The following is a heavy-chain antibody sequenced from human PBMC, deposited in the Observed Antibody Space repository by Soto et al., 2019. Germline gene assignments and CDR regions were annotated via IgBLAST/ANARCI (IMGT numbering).Heavy chain of an antibody. J-gene: IGHJ5*02. CDR1: GYSFTSYG. CDR2: ISGYNGKT. CDR3: ARDKTVNKDNWLDL. Sequence: QVHLVQSGAEVKKPGASVQVSCKASGYSFTSYGISWVRQAAGQGLEWMAWISGYNGKTRFAPKYQGRLTMTIDTSTSTAYMDMRSLRSDDAAMYYCARDKTVNKDNWLDLWGQGTLVTVSS. D-gene: IGHD4-17*01. V-gene: IGHV1-18*01.